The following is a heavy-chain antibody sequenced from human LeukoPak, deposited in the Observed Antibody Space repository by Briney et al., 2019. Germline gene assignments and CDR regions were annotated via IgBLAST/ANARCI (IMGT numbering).Heavy chain of an antibody. CDR2: IYPGDSDT. V-gene: IGHV5-51*01. Sequence: GESLKTSCKGSGYSFTSYWIGWVRQMPGKGLEWMGIIYPGDSDTRYSPSFQGQVTISADKSISTAYLQWSSLKASDTAMYYCARLANQLQEGDSYYYMDVWGKGTTVTVSS. J-gene: IGHJ6*03. CDR1: GYSFTSYW. CDR3: ARLANQLQEGDSYYYMDV. D-gene: IGHD2-2*01.